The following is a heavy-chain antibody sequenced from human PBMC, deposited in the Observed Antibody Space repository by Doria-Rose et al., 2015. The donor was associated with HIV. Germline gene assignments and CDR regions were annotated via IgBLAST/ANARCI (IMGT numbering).Heavy chain of an antibody. Sequence: SGVTFSSYTISWVRQAPGQGLEWMGRIIPILDIVNYALRFQGRVTITADESTSTAYMELSSLRSEDTAIYYCASQWERSSFDYWWKGTMVTVSS. CDR1: GVTFSSYT. CDR2: IIPILDIV. CDR3: ASQWERSSFDY. D-gene: IGHD1-26*01. J-gene: IGHJ4*02. V-gene: IGHV1-69*02.